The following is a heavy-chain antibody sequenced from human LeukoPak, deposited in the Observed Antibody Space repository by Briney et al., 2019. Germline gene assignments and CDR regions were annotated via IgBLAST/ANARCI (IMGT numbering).Heavy chain of an antibody. Sequence: ASVKVSCKVSGYTLTELSMHWVRQAPGKGLEWMGGFDPEDGETIYAQKFQGRVTMTEDTSTDTAYMELSSLRSEDTAVYYCARAPFYGGKPLHFDYWGQETLVTVSS. CDR1: GYTLTELS. CDR2: FDPEDGET. V-gene: IGHV1-24*01. J-gene: IGHJ4*02. D-gene: IGHD4-23*01. CDR3: ARAPFYGGKPLHFDY.